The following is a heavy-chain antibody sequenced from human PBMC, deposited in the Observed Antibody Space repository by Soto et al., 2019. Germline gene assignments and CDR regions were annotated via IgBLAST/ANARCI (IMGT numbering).Heavy chain of an antibody. CDR2: IIPILGIA. CDR3: ARENCSGGSCYSSRSYYYMDV. D-gene: IGHD2-15*01. J-gene: IGHJ6*03. V-gene: IGHV1-69*04. CDR1: GGTFSSYT. Sequence: ASVKVSCKASGGTFSSYTISWVRQAPGQGLEWMGRIIPILGIANYAQKFQGRVTITADKSTSTAYMELSSLRSEDTAVYYCARENCSGGSCYSSRSYYYMDVWGKGTTVTVSS.